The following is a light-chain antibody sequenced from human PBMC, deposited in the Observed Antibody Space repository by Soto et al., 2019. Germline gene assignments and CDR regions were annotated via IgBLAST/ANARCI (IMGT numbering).Light chain of an antibody. V-gene: IGLV7-46*01. J-gene: IGLJ2*01. CDR1: TGAVTSNHH. CDR2: DTS. CDR3: LLSYNAARV. Sequence: QAVVTQEPSLTVSPGGTVTLTCGSSTGAVTSNHHPYWFQQKAGQAPRTLIYDTSNQHSWTPARFSGSLLGDKAALTLSGAPHDDEAQYYCLLSYNAARVFGGGTKLTVL.